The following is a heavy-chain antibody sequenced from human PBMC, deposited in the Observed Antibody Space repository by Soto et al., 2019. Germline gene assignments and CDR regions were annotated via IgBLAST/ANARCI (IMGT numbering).Heavy chain of an antibody. J-gene: IGHJ3*02. CDR1: GFTFRSYW. CDR3: ARESNSGYYNTPAVAFDI. CDR2: INSDGSTK. Sequence: PLGGSLRLSCAASGFTFRSYWMHWVRQVPGNGLLWVSRINSDGSTKTYADPVKGRFTISRDNARNTLFLEMNSLSAEDAAVYYCARESNSGYYNTPAVAFDIWGQGXVVTV. D-gene: IGHD3-22*01. V-gene: IGHV3-74*03.